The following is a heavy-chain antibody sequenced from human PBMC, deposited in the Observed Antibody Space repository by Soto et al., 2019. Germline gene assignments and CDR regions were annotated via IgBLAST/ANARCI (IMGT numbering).Heavy chain of an antibody. D-gene: IGHD2-8*02. J-gene: IGHJ6*02. CDR2: ISYDGSNK. CDR1: GFTFSNYG. Sequence: QVQLVESGGGVVQPGRSLRLSCAASGFTFSNYGMHWVRQAPGKGLEWVAVISYDGSNKYYADSVKGRFTISRDNSKNTLYLQMNSLRAEDTAVYYCAGAGGQPSVWGQGTTVTVSS. V-gene: IGHV3-30*03. CDR3: AGAGGQPSV.